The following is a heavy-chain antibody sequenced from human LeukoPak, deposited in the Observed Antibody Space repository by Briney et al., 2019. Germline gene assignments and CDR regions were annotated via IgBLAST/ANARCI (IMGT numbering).Heavy chain of an antibody. CDR3: ARGGGFNWNYVELKY. Sequence: GASVKVSCKASGYTFTGYYMHWVRQAPGQGLEWMGRIIPILGIANYAQKFQGRVTITADKSTGTAYMELSSLRSEDTAVYYCARGGGFNWNYVELKYWGQGTPVTVSS. J-gene: IGHJ4*02. V-gene: IGHV1-69*04. CDR1: GYTFTGYY. D-gene: IGHD1-7*01. CDR2: IIPILGIA.